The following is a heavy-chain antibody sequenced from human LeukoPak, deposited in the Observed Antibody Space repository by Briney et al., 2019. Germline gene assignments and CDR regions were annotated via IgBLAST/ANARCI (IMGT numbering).Heavy chain of an antibody. J-gene: IGHJ5*02. CDR1: GYTFTSYD. Sequence: ASVKVSCKASGYTFTSYDIIWVRQATGQGLEWMGWMNPNSGNTGYAQKFQGRVTITRNTSISTAYMELSSLRSEDTAVYYCAAATYYYDSSGYTNWFDPWGQGTLVTVSS. D-gene: IGHD3-22*01. V-gene: IGHV1-8*03. CDR3: AAATYYYDSSGYTNWFDP. CDR2: MNPNSGNT.